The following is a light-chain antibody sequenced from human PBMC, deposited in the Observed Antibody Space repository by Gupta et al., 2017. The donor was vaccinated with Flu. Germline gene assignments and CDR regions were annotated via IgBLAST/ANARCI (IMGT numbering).Light chain of an antibody. CDR2: GDN. CDR3: QVWDSRSDHTGVG. CDR1: NNGGRS. J-gene: IGLJ2*01. V-gene: IGLV3-21*02. Sequence: TARITCEGDNNGGRSVQWYQRKAGQAPVVVSYGDNYRHAGIPERFSGSNSGNTATLTINRVEAGEEDDYHCQVWDSRSDHTGVGFGGGTKVTVL.